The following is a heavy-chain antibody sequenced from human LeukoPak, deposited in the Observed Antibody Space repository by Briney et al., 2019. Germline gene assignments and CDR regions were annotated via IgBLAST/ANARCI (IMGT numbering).Heavy chain of an antibody. J-gene: IGHJ4*02. Sequence: SETLSLTCAVYGGSFSGYYWSWIRQPPGKGLEWIGYIYYSGSTNYNPSLKSRVTISVDTSKNQLSLKLSSVTAADTAVYYCARGQQLVPATFDYWGQGTLVTVSS. CDR2: IYYSGST. CDR1: GGSFSGYY. D-gene: IGHD6-13*01. V-gene: IGHV4-59*01. CDR3: ARGQQLVPATFDY.